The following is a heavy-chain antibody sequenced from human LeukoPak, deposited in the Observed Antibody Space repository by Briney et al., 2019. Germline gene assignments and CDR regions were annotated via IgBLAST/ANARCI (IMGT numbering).Heavy chain of an antibody. CDR3: ARGWRFGEFKR. Sequence: PSETLSLTCAVYGGSFSGYYWSWIRQPPGKGLEWIGETNHSGSTNYNPSLKSRVTISVDTSKNQFSLKLSSVTAADTAVYYCARGWRFGEFKRWGQGTLVTVSS. CDR1: GGSFSGYY. J-gene: IGHJ4*02. D-gene: IGHD3-10*01. V-gene: IGHV4-34*01. CDR2: TNHSGST.